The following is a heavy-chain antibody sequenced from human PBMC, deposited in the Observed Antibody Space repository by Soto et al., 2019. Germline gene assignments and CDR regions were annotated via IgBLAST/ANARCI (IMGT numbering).Heavy chain of an antibody. D-gene: IGHD2-2*03. J-gene: IGHJ6*02. V-gene: IGHV4-4*08. CDR2: IYSSGST. CDR1: GGSISSYY. Sequence: LTCTVSGGSISSYYWSWIRQPPGKGLEWIGTIYSSGSTNYNPSLLSRVTISVDTSKNEFSLRLSSVTAADTAVYYCARLNGYCISTNCHGYYGMDVWGQGTTVTVSS. CDR3: ARLNGYCISTNCHGYYGMDV.